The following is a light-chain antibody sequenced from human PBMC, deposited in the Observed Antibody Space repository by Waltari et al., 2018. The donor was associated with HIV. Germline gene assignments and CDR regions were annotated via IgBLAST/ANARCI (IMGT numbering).Light chain of an antibody. CDR1: SLSSYY. Sequence: SSELTQDPVVSLALGQTVPITCPGDSLSSYYATWYQQKPGQAPLLVFFGKNSRPSGIPDRFSGSNSRNKASLTITGAQAEDEADYYCYSRDSTTNHRVFGGGTKLTVL. J-gene: IGLJ2*01. CDR3: YSRDSTTNHRV. CDR2: GKN. V-gene: IGLV3-19*01.